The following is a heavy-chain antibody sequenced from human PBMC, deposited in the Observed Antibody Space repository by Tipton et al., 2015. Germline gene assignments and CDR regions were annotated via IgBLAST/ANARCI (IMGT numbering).Heavy chain of an antibody. Sequence: SLRLSCAASGFTFSSYSMNWVRQAPGKGLEWVSSISSSSSYIYYADSVKGRFTISKGNAKNSLYLQMNSLRAEDTAVYHCARYWGVTQNAFDIWGQGTMVTVSS. CDR1: GFTFSSYS. V-gene: IGHV3-21*01. CDR2: ISSSSSYI. CDR3: ARYWGVTQNAFDI. J-gene: IGHJ3*02. D-gene: IGHD3-10*01.